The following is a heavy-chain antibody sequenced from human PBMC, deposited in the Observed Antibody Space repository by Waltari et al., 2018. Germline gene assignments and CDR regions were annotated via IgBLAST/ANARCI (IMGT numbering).Heavy chain of an antibody. CDR3: ASIGGAERITIFGVSSTDY. V-gene: IGHV4-39*01. D-gene: IGHD3-3*01. J-gene: IGHJ4*02. CDR2: IYYSGST. CDR1: GGSISSSSYY. Sequence: QLQLQESGPGLVKPSETLSLTCTVSGGSISSSSYYWGWIRQPPGQGLEWIGSIYYSGSTYYNPSLKSRVTISVDTSKNQFSLKLSSVTAADTAVYYCASIGGAERITIFGVSSTDYWGQGTLVTVSS.